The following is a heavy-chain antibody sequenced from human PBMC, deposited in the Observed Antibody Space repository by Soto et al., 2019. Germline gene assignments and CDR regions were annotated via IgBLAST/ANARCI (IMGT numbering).Heavy chain of an antibody. D-gene: IGHD1-26*01. V-gene: IGHV4-28*01. CDR1: GYSISSSNW. J-gene: IGHJ3*02. CDR3: ARNKGGRIVGDTYAFDS. Sequence: QVQLQESGPGLVKPSDTLSITCAVSGYSISSSNWWGWIRQPPGKGLEWIGYIYYCGCTYYNPSLKSRVTMSVDTSKNQFSLKLSSGTDVDTAVYYCARNKGGRIVGDTYAFDSWGQGTMVTVSS. CDR2: IYYCGCT.